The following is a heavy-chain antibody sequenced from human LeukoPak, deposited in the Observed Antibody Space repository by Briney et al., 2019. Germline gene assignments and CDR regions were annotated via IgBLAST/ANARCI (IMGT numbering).Heavy chain of an antibody. J-gene: IGHJ4*02. Sequence: GGSLRLSCAASGFTFSDYYMSWIRQAPGKGLEWVSYITRSGNNIYYADSVKGRFTISRDNAKNSLYLQMNSLRAEDTAVYYCARDLSYYYDSSGYLFDYWGQGTLVTVSS. CDR2: ITRSGNNI. CDR3: ARDLSYYYDSSGYLFDY. D-gene: IGHD3-22*01. V-gene: IGHV3-11*04. CDR1: GFTFSDYY.